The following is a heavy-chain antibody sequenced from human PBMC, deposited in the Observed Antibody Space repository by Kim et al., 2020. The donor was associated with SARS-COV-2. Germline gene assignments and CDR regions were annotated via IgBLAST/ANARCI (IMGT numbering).Heavy chain of an antibody. CDR2: INAGNGNT. V-gene: IGHV1-3*01. D-gene: IGHD1-26*01. CDR3: ARDPGGGVGGSYPLDY. Sequence: ASVKVSCKASGYTFTSYAMHWVRQAPGQRLEWMGWINAGNGNTKYSQKFQGRVTITRDTSASTAYMELSSLRSEDTAVYYCARDPGGGVGGSYPLDYWGQGTLFTVSS. J-gene: IGHJ4*02. CDR1: GYTFTSYA.